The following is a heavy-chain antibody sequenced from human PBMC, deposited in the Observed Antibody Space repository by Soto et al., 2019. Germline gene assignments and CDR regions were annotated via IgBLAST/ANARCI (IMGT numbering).Heavy chain of an antibody. D-gene: IGHD6-19*01. Sequence: EVQLVESGGGLVQPGRSLRLSCAASGFTFDDYAMYWDRQAPGKGLQWVSSINWNTGNIAYADSVESGFTISRDNAKNSLYLQMNSLRREDTAFYFCAREAIISGWSGGRIYYFDYWSQRSLVTFSS. CDR2: INWNTGNI. CDR3: AREAIISGWSGGRIYYFDY. V-gene: IGHV3-9*01. J-gene: IGHJ4*02. CDR1: GFTFDDYA.